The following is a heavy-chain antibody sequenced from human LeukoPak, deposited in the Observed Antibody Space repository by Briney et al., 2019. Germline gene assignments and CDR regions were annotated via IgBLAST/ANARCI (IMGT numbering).Heavy chain of an antibody. J-gene: IGHJ4*02. D-gene: IGHD3-22*01. Sequence: AGSLTLSCAASGLTLSDYYMTWIRQAPGKGLEWVSSISGSGTTTYSADSVRGRFTVSRDNAKNSVFLYMNSLRAEDTAVYYCAIQITMIVVVPYFDYWGQGTLVTVSS. CDR2: ISGSGTTT. V-gene: IGHV3-11*04. CDR3: AIQITMIVVVPYFDY. CDR1: GLTLSDYY.